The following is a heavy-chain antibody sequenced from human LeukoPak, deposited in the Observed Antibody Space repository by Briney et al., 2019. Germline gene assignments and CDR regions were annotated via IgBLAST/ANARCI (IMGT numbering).Heavy chain of an antibody. CDR1: GFPFSSYS. Sequence: GGSLRLSCAASGFPFSSYSMNWVRQAPGEGLEWVSYISSSRTTSYADSVKGRFTISRDNAKNSLYLQMNSLRAEDTAVYYCARDLSPEPEKNYYMDVWGKGTTVTISS. J-gene: IGHJ6*03. CDR2: ISSSRTT. CDR3: ARDLSPEPEKNYYMDV. V-gene: IGHV3-48*04. D-gene: IGHD1-14*01.